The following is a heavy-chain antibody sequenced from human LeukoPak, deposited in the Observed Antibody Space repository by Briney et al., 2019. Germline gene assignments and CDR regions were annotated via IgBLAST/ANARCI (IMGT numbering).Heavy chain of an antibody. V-gene: IGHV3-66*01. CDR1: GFTVSSNY. J-gene: IGHJ3*02. Sequence: GGSLRLSCAASGFTVSSNYMSWVRQAPGKGLEWVSVIYSGGSTYYADSVKGRFTISRDNSKNTLYLQMNSLRAEDTAVYYCAGDVRVDTAMVSRAFDIWGQGTMVTVSS. CDR3: AGDVRVDTAMVSRAFDI. CDR2: IYSGGST. D-gene: IGHD5-18*01.